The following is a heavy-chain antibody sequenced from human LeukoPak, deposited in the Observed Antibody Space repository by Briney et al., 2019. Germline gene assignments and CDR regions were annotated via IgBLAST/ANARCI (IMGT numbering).Heavy chain of an antibody. CDR3: ARVRRGIAAAGTGYYYYYYMDV. CDR1: GYTFTSYG. Sequence: SVRVSCKASGYTFTSYGISWVRQAPGQGLEWMGGIIPIFGAANYAQKFQGRVTITADESTSTAYMELSSLRSEDTAVYYCARVRRGIAAAGTGYYYYYYMDVWGKGTTVTISS. D-gene: IGHD6-13*01. CDR2: IIPIFGAA. V-gene: IGHV1-69*13. J-gene: IGHJ6*03.